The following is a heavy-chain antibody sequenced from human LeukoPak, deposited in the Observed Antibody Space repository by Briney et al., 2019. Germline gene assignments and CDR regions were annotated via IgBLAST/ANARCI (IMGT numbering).Heavy chain of an antibody. V-gene: IGHV4-4*02. Sequence: SETLSLTCAVSGASFSSGNWWNWARQSPGKGLEWIAEILYTGDTNYNPFLRSRVTLSIDNSNNEASLKLASVTAADSAVYYCARAQRGCSANSCYLDPWGPGILVTVSS. CDR2: ILYTGDT. D-gene: IGHD2-15*01. CDR3: ARAQRGCSANSCYLDP. J-gene: IGHJ5*02. CDR1: GASFSSGNW.